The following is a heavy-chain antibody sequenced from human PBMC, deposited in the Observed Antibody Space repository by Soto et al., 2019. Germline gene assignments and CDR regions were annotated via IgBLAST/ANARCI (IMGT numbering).Heavy chain of an antibody. CDR2: IIPILGIA. V-gene: IGHV1-69*02. CDR3: ARFPRRIAAAGRVNYYGMDV. J-gene: IGHJ6*02. D-gene: IGHD6-13*01. Sequence: SVKVSCKASGGTFSSYTISWVRQAPGQGLEWMGRIIPILGIANYAQKFQGRVTITADKSTSTAYMELSSLRSEDTAVYYCARFPRRIAAAGRVNYYGMDVWGQGTTVTVSS. CDR1: GGTFSSYT.